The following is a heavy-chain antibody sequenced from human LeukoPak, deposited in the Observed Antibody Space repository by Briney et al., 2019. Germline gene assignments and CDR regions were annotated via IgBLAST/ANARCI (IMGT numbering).Heavy chain of an antibody. V-gene: IGHV3-30*02. CDR3: ARAGGGSGWLGKDFDY. J-gene: IGHJ4*02. CDR2: IRYDGSNK. Sequence: TGGSLRLSCAASGFIFSNYGMRWVRQTPGKGLEWVAFIRYDGSNKYYADSVKGRFTISRDNAKNPLYLQMNSLRAEDTAVYYCARAGGGSGWLGKDFDYWGQGTLVTVSS. CDR1: GFIFSNYG. D-gene: IGHD6-19*01.